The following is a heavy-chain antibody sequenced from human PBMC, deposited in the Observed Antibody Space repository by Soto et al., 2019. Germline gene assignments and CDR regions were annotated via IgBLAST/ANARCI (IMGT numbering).Heavy chain of an antibody. V-gene: IGHV4-59*08. CDR3: ARHYYYYDPFDI. J-gene: IGHJ3*02. CDR2: IYHTGST. D-gene: IGHD3-22*01. CDR1: GGSIRPYY. Sequence: SETLSLTCTVSGGSIRPYYWGWIRQPPGKGLEWIGYIYHTGSTKYDPSLKSRVTISVDTSKNQFSLKLSSVTAADTAVYYCARHYYYYDPFDIWGQGTLVTVSS.